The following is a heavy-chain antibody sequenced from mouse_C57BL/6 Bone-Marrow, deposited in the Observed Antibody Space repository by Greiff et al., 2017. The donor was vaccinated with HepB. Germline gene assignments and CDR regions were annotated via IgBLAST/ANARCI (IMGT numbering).Heavy chain of an antibody. J-gene: IGHJ3*01. D-gene: IGHD4-1*02. CDR1: GYTFTSYW. CDR3: AREAQLGRGFAY. Sequence: VQLQQPGAELVRPGSSVKLSCKASGYTFTSYWMHWVKQRPIQGLEWIGNIDPSDSETHYNQKFKDKATLTVDKSSSTAYMQLSSLTSEDSAVYYCAREAQLGRGFAYWGQGTLVTVSA. V-gene: IGHV1-52*01. CDR2: IDPSDSET.